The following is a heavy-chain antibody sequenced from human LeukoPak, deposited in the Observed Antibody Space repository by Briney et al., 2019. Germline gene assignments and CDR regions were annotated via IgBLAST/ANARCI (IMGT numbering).Heavy chain of an antibody. CDR2: INAGNGNT. CDR1: GYTFTTYA. V-gene: IGHV1-3*01. CDR3: ARDYLPYYYGSGSSLGWFDP. J-gene: IGHJ5*02. Sequence: ASVKVSCKASGYTFTTYAMHWVRQAPGQRLEWMGWINAGNGNTKYSQKFQGRVTITRDTSASTAYMELSSLRSEDTAVYYCARDYLPYYYGSGSSLGWFDPWGQGTLATVSS. D-gene: IGHD3-10*01.